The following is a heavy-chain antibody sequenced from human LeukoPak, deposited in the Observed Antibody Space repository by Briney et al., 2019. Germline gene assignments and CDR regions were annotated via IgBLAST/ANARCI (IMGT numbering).Heavy chain of an antibody. V-gene: IGHV4-4*02. CDR3: ASLGIWFGELSPAYDY. D-gene: IGHD3-10*01. CDR2: IYYSGST. J-gene: IGHJ4*02. CDR1: GGSISSSNW. Sequence: PSGTLSLTCAVSGGSISSSNWWSWVRQPPGKGLEWIGYIYYSGSTYYNPSLKSRVTISVDTSKNQFSLKLSSVTAADTAVYYCASLGIWFGELSPAYDYWGQGTLVTVSS.